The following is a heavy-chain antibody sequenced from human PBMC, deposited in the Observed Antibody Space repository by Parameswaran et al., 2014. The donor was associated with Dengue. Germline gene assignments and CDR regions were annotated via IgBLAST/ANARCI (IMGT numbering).Heavy chain of an antibody. D-gene: IGHD3-9*01. CDR3: ARVLVSDNFYDILTGYYSHPGDYGMDV. Sequence: WIRQPPGKGLEWVSSISSSSSYIYYADSVKGRFTISRDNAKNSLYLQMNSLRAEDTAVYYCARVLVSDNFYDILTGYYSHPGDYGMDVWGQGTTVTVSS. J-gene: IGHJ6*02. V-gene: IGHV3-21*01. CDR2: ISSSSSYI.